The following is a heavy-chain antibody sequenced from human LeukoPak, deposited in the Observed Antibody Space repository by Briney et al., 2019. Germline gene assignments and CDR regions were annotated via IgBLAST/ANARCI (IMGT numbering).Heavy chain of an antibody. V-gene: IGHV1-69*13. CDR2: IIPIFGTA. CDR3: ARVFLPTYYYDSSGYYIDY. J-gene: IGHJ4*02. Sequence: GASVKVSCKASGGTFSSYAISWVRQAPGQGLEWMGGIIPIFGTANYAQKFQGRVTITADESTSTAYMELSSLRSEDTAVYYCARVFLPTYYYDSSGYYIDYWGQGTLVTVSS. CDR1: GGTFSSYA. D-gene: IGHD3-22*01.